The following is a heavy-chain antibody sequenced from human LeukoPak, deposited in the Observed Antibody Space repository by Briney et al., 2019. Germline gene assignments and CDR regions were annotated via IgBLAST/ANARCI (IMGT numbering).Heavy chain of an antibody. D-gene: IGHD6-13*01. CDR2: INHSGST. CDR1: GGSFSGYY. V-gene: IGHV4-34*01. CDR3: ARPRIAAAGTGYSY. J-gene: IGHJ4*02. Sequence: SETLSLTCAVYGGSFSGYYWSWIRQPPGKGLEWIGEINHSGSTNCNPSLKSRVTISVDTSKNQFSLKLSSVTAADTAVYYCARPRIAAAGTGYSYWGQGTLVTVSS.